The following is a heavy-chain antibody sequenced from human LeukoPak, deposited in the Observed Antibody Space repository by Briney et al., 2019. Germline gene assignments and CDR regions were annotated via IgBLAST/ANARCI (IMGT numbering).Heavy chain of an antibody. Sequence: ASVKVSCKASGYTFTNYGITWVRQAPGQGLEWMGWISASDGKTKYSQKLQGRVTMTTDTSTSTAYMELRSLRSDDTAVYYCARRSGYNWFDPWGQGTLVTVSS. J-gene: IGHJ5*02. V-gene: IGHV1-18*04. CDR1: GYTFTNYG. CDR3: ARRSGYNWFDP. CDR2: ISASDGKT. D-gene: IGHD5-12*01.